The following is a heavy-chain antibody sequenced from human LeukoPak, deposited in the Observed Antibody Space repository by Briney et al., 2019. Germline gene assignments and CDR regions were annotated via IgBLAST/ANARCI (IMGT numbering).Heavy chain of an antibody. V-gene: IGHV4-59*01. CDR2: IYYSGST. J-gene: IGHJ4*02. CDR1: GGSISSYY. Sequence: SETLSLTCTVSGGSISSYYWSWIRQPPGKGLEWIGYIYYSGSTNYNPSLKSRVTISVDTSKNQFSLKLSSVTAADTAVYYCASISINFGEGFDYWGQGTLVTVSS. D-gene: IGHD3-10*01. CDR3: ASISINFGEGFDY.